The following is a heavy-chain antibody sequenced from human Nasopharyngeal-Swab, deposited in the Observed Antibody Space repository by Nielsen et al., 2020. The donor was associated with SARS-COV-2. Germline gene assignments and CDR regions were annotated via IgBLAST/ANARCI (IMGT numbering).Heavy chain of an antibody. CDR2: INPNSGGT. Sequence: ASVKVSCKASGYTFTGYYMHCVRQAPGQGLEWMGWINPNSGGTNYAQKFQGWVTMTRDTSISTAYMELSRLRSDDTAVYYCARGPPAASREYYYYYYYMDVWGKGTTVTVSS. CDR1: GYTFTGYY. J-gene: IGHJ6*03. V-gene: IGHV1-2*04. CDR3: ARGPPAASREYYYYYYYMDV. D-gene: IGHD2-2*01.